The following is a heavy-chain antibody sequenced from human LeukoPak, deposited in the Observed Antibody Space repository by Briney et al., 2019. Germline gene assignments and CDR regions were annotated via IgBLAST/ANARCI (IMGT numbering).Heavy chain of an antibody. V-gene: IGHV4-39*07. CDR3: VGDYYDNSGYYHRGWFDP. CDR2: IYYSGST. D-gene: IGHD3-22*01. J-gene: IGHJ5*02. CDR1: GDSIISSSYY. Sequence: TASETLSLTCSVSGDSIISSSYYWGWIRQPPGKGLEWIGNIYYSGSTYYNPSLKSRLTISVDLYMNQFSLRLGSVTAADTAVYYCVGDYYDNSGYYHRGWFDPWGQGTLVIVSS.